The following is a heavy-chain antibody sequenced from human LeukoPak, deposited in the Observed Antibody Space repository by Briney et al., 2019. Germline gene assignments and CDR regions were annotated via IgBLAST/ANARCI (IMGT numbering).Heavy chain of an antibody. J-gene: IGHJ4*02. CDR2: IYYSGST. Sequence: SETLSPTCTVSGDSISSYYCSWIRQPPGKGLEWIGYIYYSGSTSYNPSLKSRVTISLDTSNNQFSLKLRSVTAADTAVYYCASGSRYWGQGTLVTVSS. V-gene: IGHV4-59*01. CDR3: ASGSRY. CDR1: GDSISSYY.